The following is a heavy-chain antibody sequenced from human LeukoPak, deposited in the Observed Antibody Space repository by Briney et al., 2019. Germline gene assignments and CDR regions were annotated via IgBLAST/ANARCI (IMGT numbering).Heavy chain of an antibody. Sequence: GGSLRLSCAASGFTFSSNGMSWVRQAPGKGLEWVSAISGSGGSTYYADSVKGRFTISRDNSKNTLYLQMNSLRAEDTAVYYCAKGALVTMVRGGPYYYMDVWGKGTTVTISS. CDR1: GFTFSSNG. V-gene: IGHV3-23*01. D-gene: IGHD3-10*01. CDR3: AKGALVTMVRGGPYYYMDV. CDR2: ISGSGGST. J-gene: IGHJ6*03.